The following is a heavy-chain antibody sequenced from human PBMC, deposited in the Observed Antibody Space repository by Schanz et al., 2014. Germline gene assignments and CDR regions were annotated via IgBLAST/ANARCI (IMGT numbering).Heavy chain of an antibody. CDR2: IKQDGSEK. J-gene: IGHJ4*02. CDR1: GFTFSSYS. CDR3: ARDNYYGSGSCAY. Sequence: DVQLLESGGGLVQPGGSLRLSCAASGFTFSSYSMNWVRQAPGKGLEWVANIKQDGSEKYYVDAVKGRFTISRDNAKNSMYLHMKSLRGEDTAVYYCARDNYYGSGSCAYWGQGTLVTVSS. V-gene: IGHV3-7*04. D-gene: IGHD3-10*01.